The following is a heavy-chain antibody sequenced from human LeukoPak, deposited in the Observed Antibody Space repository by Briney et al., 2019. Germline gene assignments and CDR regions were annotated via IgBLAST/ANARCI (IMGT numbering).Heavy chain of an antibody. CDR1: GYTSTSYG. J-gene: IGHJ6*02. Sequence: ASVKVSCKASGYTSTSYGISWVRQAPGQGLEWMGWISAYNGNTNYAQKLQGRVTMTTDTSTSTAYMELRSLRSDDTAVYYCARDLGSSGWYFPRGYYYGMDVWGQGTTVTVSS. V-gene: IGHV1-18*01. CDR2: ISAYNGNT. CDR3: ARDLGSSGWYFPRGYYYGMDV. D-gene: IGHD6-19*01.